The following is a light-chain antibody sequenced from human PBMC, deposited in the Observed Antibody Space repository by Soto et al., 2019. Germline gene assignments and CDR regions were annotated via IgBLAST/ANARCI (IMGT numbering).Light chain of an antibody. J-gene: IGLJ2*01. CDR2: EGS. CDR1: SNDVGSYNL. Sequence: QSALTQPASVSGSPGQSITFSCTGTSNDVGSYNLVSWYQQYPGKTPKLIIYEGSKRPSGVSNRFSGSKSGNTASLTISGLQAEDEADYYCCSYAGGSGFVFGGGTKLTV. V-gene: IGLV2-23*03. CDR3: CSYAGGSGFV.